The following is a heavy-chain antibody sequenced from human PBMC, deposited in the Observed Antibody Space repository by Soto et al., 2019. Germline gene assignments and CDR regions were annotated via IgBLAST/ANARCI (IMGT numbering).Heavy chain of an antibody. Sequence: QVQLVQSGAEVKKPGSSVKVSCKASGGTFSSYAISWVRQAPGQGLEWMGGIIPIFGTANYAQKFQGRVTIPEDESTGTAYMELRRRRSEGTAVYYCSRGFGMAIIWWRGAGYAYYGLGVWGQGTTVTVSS. J-gene: IGHJ6*02. CDR3: SRGFGMAIIWWRGAGYAYYGLGV. D-gene: IGHD3-3*01. CDR2: IIPIFGTA. V-gene: IGHV1-69*12. CDR1: GGTFSSYA.